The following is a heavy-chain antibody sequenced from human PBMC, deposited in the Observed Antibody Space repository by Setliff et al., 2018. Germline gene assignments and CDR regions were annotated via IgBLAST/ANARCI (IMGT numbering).Heavy chain of an antibody. J-gene: IGHJ4*02. CDR3: ARGYCDGIGCPAPLYYFDS. D-gene: IGHD2-21*01. CDR2: MNIDNGKT. CDR1: GYTFSLYA. Sequence: ASVKVSCKASGYTFSLYAMHWVRQAPGQRLEWMGWMNIDNGKTEYSQEFQDRVTFTRDTSANTAYMELSSLRSDDMAVYYCARGYCDGIGCPAPLYYFDSWGQGTLVTVSS. V-gene: IGHV1-3*03.